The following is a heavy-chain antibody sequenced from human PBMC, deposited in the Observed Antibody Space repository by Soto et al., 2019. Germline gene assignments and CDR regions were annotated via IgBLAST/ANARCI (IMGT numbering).Heavy chain of an antibody. Sequence: EVQLVESGGGLVKPGGSLTLSCTASGFTFRNAWMSLVRQPPGKGLELVGRIKREADGGTADYAAPVKGRVTISRDNSKNTLSLQMSSLKTEDTPVYFCTTRLYYYDSSGQPRDFDYWGQGTLVTVTS. CDR1: GFTFRNAW. V-gene: IGHV3-15*01. J-gene: IGHJ4*02. CDR3: TTRLYYYDSSGQPRDFDY. CDR2: IKREADGGTA. D-gene: IGHD3-22*01.